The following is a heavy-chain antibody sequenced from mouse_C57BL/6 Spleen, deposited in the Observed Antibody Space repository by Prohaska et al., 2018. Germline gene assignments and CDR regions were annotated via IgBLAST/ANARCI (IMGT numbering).Heavy chain of an antibody. CDR1: GFTFSDYY. CDR2: INYDGSST. CDR3: AREGGGYHYAMDY. D-gene: IGHD2-2*01. J-gene: IGHJ4*01. V-gene: IGHV5-16*01. Sequence: GFTFSDYYMAWVRQVPEKGLEWVANINYDGSSTYYLDSLKSRFIISRDNAKNILYLQMSSLKSEDTATYYCAREGGGYHYAMDYWGQGTSVTVSS.